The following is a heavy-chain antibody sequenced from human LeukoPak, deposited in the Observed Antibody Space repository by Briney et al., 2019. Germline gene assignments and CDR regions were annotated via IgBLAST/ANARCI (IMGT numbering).Heavy chain of an antibody. CDR1: GFTFSSYG. Sequence: HPGGSLRPSCAASGFTFSSYGMHWVRQAPGKGLEWVAVISYDGSNKYYADSVKGRFTISRDNSKNTLYLQMNSLRAEDTAVYYCAKDPYADMVRGVIRFSGYGMDVWGQGTTVTVSS. D-gene: IGHD3-10*01. CDR2: ISYDGSNK. J-gene: IGHJ6*02. V-gene: IGHV3-30*18. CDR3: AKDPYADMVRGVIRFSGYGMDV.